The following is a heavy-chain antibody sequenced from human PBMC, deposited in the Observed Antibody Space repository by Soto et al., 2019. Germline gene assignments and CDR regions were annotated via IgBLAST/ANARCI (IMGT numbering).Heavy chain of an antibody. CDR3: ARGGDRYYYYGMDV. CDR1: GFTFSSYS. V-gene: IGHV3-21*01. D-gene: IGHD3-16*01. Sequence: PGGSLRLSCAASGFTFSSYSMNWVRQAPGKGLEWVSSISSSSSYIYYADSVKGRFTISRDNAKNSLYLQMNSLRAEDTAVYYCARGGDRYYYYGMDVWGQGTTVTVSS. J-gene: IGHJ6*02. CDR2: ISSSSSYI.